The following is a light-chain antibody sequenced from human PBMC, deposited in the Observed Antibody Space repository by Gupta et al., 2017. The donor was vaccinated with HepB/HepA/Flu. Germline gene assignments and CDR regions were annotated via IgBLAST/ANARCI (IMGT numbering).Light chain of an antibody. CDR1: QSVSSSY. V-gene: IGKV3-20*01. Sequence: EIVLTQSPGTLSLSPGERATLSCRASQSVSSSYLAWYQQKPGQAPRLLIYGASTRDTGIPDRFSGSGSGTDFTLTISSREPEDFAVYYCQQYGNSPPWTFGQGTKVEIK. J-gene: IGKJ1*01. CDR3: QQYGNSPPWT. CDR2: GAS.